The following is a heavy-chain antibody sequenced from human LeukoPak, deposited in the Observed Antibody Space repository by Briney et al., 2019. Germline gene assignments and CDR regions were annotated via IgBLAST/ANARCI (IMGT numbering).Heavy chain of an antibody. J-gene: IGHJ6*03. Sequence: GGSLRLSCAASGFTFSNDWMSSVRQAPGKGLEWGANIKQDGSEIYSVDPVKGGFTISRASAKNSLYLKMNILRAGNTAVYYCAKDHWDIVVVADGYMYVLGKGTTVTISS. CDR3: AKDHWDIVVVADGYMYV. CDR1: GFTFSNDW. D-gene: IGHD2-15*01. V-gene: IGHV3-7*03. CDR2: IKQDGSEI.